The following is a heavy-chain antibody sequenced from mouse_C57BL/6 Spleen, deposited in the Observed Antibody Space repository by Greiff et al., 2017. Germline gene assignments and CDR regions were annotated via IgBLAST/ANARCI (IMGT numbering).Heavy chain of an antibody. CDR2: IDPANGNT. D-gene: IGHD2-3*01. V-gene: IGHV14-3*01. Sequence: EVQLQQSVAELVRPGASVKLSCTASGFNIKNTYMPWVKQRPEQGLEWIGRIDPANGNTKYAPKFQGKVTITADTSSNTAYLQLSSLTSEDTAIYYCARDGYFFFAYWGQVALVTVSA. CDR1: GFNIKNTY. J-gene: IGHJ3*01. CDR3: ARDGYFFFAY.